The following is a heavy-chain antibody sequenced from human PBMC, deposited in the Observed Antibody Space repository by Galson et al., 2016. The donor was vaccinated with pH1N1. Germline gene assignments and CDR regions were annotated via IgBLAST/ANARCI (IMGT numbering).Heavy chain of an antibody. CDR3: ARRSTELGLDY. J-gene: IGHJ4*02. Sequence: QSGAEVKKPGESLKISCQASGYTFTTYWIGWVRQMPGKGLEWMGIIYPGDSETKYSPSFEGQVTFSVDQSKNTAYLHWSSLKASDPAIYYCARRSTELGLDYWGQGVLVTVSS. CDR2: IYPGDSET. CDR1: GYTFTTYW. V-gene: IGHV5-51*03. D-gene: IGHD2/OR15-2a*01.